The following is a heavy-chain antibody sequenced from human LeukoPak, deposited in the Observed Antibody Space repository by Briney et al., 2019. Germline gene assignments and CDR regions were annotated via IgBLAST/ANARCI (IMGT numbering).Heavy chain of an antibody. CDR1: GFTFSSYA. CDR2: ISGSGGST. CDR3: AKDGNKGYCSSTSCYRGGFDY. V-gene: IGHV3-23*01. Sequence: GGSLRLSCAASGFTFSSYAMSWVRQAPGKGLEWVSAISGSGGSTYYADSVKGRFTISRDNSKNTLYLQMNSLRAEDTAVYYCAKDGNKGYCSSTSCYRGGFDYWGQGTLVTVSS. J-gene: IGHJ4*02. D-gene: IGHD2-2*02.